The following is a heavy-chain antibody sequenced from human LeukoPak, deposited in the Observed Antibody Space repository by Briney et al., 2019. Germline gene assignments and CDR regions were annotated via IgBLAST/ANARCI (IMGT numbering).Heavy chain of an antibody. CDR2: IYNSGST. D-gene: IGHD6-19*01. V-gene: IGHV4-39*07. CDR3: ATTKLWLAFDS. CDR1: GGSISSSTYY. Sequence: SETLSLTCNVSGGSISSSTYYWGWIRQPPGKGLEWIGSIYNSGSTYYNPSLKSRVTISLDTSKNQFSLNLISVTAADTAVYYWATTKLWLAFDSWGQGTLVTVSS. J-gene: IGHJ4*02.